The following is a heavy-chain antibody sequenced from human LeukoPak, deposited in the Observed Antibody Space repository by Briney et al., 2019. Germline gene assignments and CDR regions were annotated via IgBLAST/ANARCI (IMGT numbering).Heavy chain of an antibody. Sequence: GASVKVSCKASGYTFTSYGISWVRQAPGQGLEWMGWISAYNGNTNYAQKLQGRVTMTEDTSTDTAYMELSSLRSEDTAVYYCATGAAMVNYWGQGTLVTVSS. CDR2: ISAYNGNT. D-gene: IGHD5-18*01. V-gene: IGHV1-18*01. CDR1: GYTFTSYG. CDR3: ATGAAMVNY. J-gene: IGHJ4*02.